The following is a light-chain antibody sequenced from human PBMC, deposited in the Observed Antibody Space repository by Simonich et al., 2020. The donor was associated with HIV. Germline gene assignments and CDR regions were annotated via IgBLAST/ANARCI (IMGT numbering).Light chain of an antibody. CDR1: QSVLYSSNNKNY. V-gene: IGKV4-1*01. CDR3: QQYYSTPYT. CDR2: CAS. Sequence: DIVMTQAPDSLAVSLGARATINCKSSQSVLYSSNNKNYLAWYQQRPGQPPKLLIYCASTLESGVPDRFRGSGSGTDFTLTISSLQTEDVALYYCQQYYSTPYTFGQGTKVEIK. J-gene: IGKJ2*01.